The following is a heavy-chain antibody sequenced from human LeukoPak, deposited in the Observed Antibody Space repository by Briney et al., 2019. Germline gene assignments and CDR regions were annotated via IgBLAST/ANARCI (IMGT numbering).Heavy chain of an antibody. V-gene: IGHV3-43D*03. CDR2: ISWDGGST. Sequence: GGSLRLSCAASGFTFDDYAMHWVRQAPGKGLEWVSLISWDGGSTYYADSVKGRFTISRDNSKNSLYLQMNSLRAEDTALYYCAKSRLTYYDSSGYYVGFDYWGQGTLVTVSS. CDR3: AKSRLTYYDSSGYYVGFDY. CDR1: GFTFDDYA. D-gene: IGHD3-22*01. J-gene: IGHJ4*02.